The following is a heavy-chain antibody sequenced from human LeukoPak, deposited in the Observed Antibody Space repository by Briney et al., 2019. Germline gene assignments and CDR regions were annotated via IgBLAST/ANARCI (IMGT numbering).Heavy chain of an antibody. D-gene: IGHD4-11*01. CDR3: AKDAMTTPRPLYFDY. CDR1: GFTFSSYG. J-gene: IGHJ4*02. V-gene: IGHV3-30*02. CDR2: IRYDGSNK. Sequence: PGGSLRLSCAASGFTFSSYGMHWVRQAPGKGLEWVAFIRYDGSNKYYADSVKGRFTISRDNSKNTLYLQMNSLRAEDTAVYYCAKDAMTTPRPLYFDYWGQGTLVTVSS.